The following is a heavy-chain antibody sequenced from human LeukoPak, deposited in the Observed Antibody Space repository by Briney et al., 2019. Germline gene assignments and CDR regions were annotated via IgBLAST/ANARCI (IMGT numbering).Heavy chain of an antibody. V-gene: IGHV1-69*13. CDR2: IIPIFGTA. D-gene: IGHD3-3*01. Sequence: SVKVSCKASGGTFSSYAISWVRQAPGQGLEWMGGIIPIFGTANYAQKFQGRVTITADESTSTAYMELSSLRSEDTAVYYCARGTLRFLEWLQERDAFDIWGQGTMVTVSS. CDR3: ARGTLRFLEWLQERDAFDI. CDR1: GGTFSSYA. J-gene: IGHJ3*02.